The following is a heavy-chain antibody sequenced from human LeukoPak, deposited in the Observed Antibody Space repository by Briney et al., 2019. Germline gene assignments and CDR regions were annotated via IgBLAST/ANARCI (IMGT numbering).Heavy chain of an antibody. CDR2: IYYSGST. J-gene: IGHJ5*02. CDR3: ARDPVGGRWFDP. Sequence: PSETLSLTCTVSGGSISSYYWSWIRQPPGKGLEWIGYIYYSGSTNYNPSLKSRVTISVDTSKNQFSLKLSSVTAADTAVYYCARDPVGGRWFDPWGQGTLVTVSS. D-gene: IGHD1-26*01. V-gene: IGHV4-59*01. CDR1: GGSISSYY.